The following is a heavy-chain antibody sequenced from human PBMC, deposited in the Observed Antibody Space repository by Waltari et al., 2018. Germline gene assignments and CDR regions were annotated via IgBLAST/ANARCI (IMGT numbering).Heavy chain of an antibody. CDR3: ARSVSSSWYSPNYYFDY. V-gene: IGHV1-2*02. D-gene: IGHD6-13*01. CDR2: INPNSGGT. J-gene: IGHJ4*02. Sequence: QVQLVQPGDEVKKTRTSVKVSCKASGATCTGHYIHWVRQAPGQGLEWMGWINPNSGGTNYAQKFQGRVTMTRDTSIITAYMELSRLRSDDTAVYYCARSVSSSWYSPNYYFDYWGQGTLVTVSS. CDR1: GATCTGHY.